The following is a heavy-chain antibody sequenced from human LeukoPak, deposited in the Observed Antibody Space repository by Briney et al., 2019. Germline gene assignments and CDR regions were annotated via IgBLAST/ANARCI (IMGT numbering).Heavy chain of an antibody. V-gene: IGHV4-59*08. J-gene: IGHJ4*02. CDR3: ARLRPLGELERPGYFDY. D-gene: IGHD1-1*01. Sequence: SETLSLTCTVSGGSISSYYWSWIRQPPGKGLEWIGYIYYSGSTNYNPSLKSRVTISVDTSKNQFSLKLSSVTAADTAVYYCARLRPLGELERPGYFDYWGQGTLVTVSS. CDR1: GGSISSYY. CDR2: IYYSGST.